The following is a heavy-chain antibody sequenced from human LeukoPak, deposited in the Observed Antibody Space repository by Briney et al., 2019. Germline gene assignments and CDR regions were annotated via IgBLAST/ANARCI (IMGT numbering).Heavy chain of an antibody. CDR3: ARRGGSYYDSSGPLYYFDY. CDR2: IYYSGST. V-gene: IGHV4-39*01. CDR1: GGSISSSSYY. J-gene: IGHJ4*02. Sequence: SETLSLTCTVSGGSISSSSYYWGWIRQPPGKGLEWIGSIYYSGSTYYNPSLKSRVTISVDTSKNQFSLKLSSVTAADTAVYYCARRGGSYYDSSGPLYYFDYWGQGTLVTVSS. D-gene: IGHD3-22*01.